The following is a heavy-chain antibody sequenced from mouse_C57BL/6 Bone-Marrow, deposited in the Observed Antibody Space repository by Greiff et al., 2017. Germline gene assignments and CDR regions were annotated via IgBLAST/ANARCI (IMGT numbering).Heavy chain of an antibody. V-gene: IGHV5-6*01. J-gene: IGHJ4*01. Sequence: EVQLVESGGDLVKPGGSLKLSCAASGFTFSSYGMSWVRQTPDKRLEWVATISSGGSYTYYPDSVKGRFTISRDNAKNTLYLQMSSLKSEDTAMYYCARRLRRRDYYAMDYWGQGTSVTVSS. CDR3: ARRLRRRDYYAMDY. D-gene: IGHD2-4*01. CDR2: ISSGGSYT. CDR1: GFTFSSYG.